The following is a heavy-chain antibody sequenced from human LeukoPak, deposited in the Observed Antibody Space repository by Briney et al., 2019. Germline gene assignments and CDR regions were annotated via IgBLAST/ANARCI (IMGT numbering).Heavy chain of an antibody. Sequence: SVKVSCKASTDTFNNYGIVWVRQAPGQGLEWMGGIVPVFETIDYAQKFQGRVTLSADDSTTTAYMELNSLRSEDTAVYYCARSWAVQNTFYYFDNWGQGTLVTVSS. CDR1: TDTFNNYG. V-gene: IGHV1-69*13. D-gene: IGHD1-1*01. CDR2: IVPVFETI. CDR3: ARSWAVQNTFYYFDN. J-gene: IGHJ4*02.